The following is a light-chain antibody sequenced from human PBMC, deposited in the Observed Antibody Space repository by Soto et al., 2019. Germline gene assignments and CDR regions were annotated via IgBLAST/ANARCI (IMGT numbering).Light chain of an antibody. CDR1: QSVSSY. Sequence: EIVLTQSPATLSLSPGERATLSCRASQSVSSYLAWYQQKPGQAPRLLIYDASNRATGIPARFSGSGSGTDFTLNIRSLEPEDFAVYYCPPRSTWPPTWTFGQGTKVDIK. CDR2: DAS. J-gene: IGKJ1*01. CDR3: PPRSTWPPTWT. V-gene: IGKV3-11*01.